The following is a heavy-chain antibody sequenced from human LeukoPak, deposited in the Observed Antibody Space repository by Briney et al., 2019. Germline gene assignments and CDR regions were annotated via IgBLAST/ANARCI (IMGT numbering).Heavy chain of an antibody. CDR2: INPSGGST. D-gene: IGHD3-10*01. J-gene: IGHJ4*02. Sequence: ASVKVSCKVSGYTLTELSMHWVRQAPGQGLEWMGIINPSGGSTTYTQKFQGRVTMTRDTSTSTIYMDLSSLRSDDTAVYYCARGSYLWFGESYYFDYWGQGTLVTVSS. CDR1: GYTLTELS. CDR3: ARGSYLWFGESYYFDY. V-gene: IGHV1-46*01.